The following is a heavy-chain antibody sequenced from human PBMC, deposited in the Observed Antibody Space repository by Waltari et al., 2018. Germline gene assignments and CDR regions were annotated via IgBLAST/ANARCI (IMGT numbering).Heavy chain of an antibody. CDR1: GYTFTRYT. CDR2: INTNTGNP. Sequence: QVQLVQSGSELKKPGASVKVSCKASGYTFTRYTMNWVRQAPGQGLEWMGWINTNTGNPTYAQGFTGRFVFSLDTSVSTAYLQISSLKAEDTAVYYCAGTATITMIRGNWFDPWGQGTLVTVSS. CDR3: AGTATITMIRGNWFDP. V-gene: IGHV7-4-1*02. D-gene: IGHD3-10*01. J-gene: IGHJ5*02.